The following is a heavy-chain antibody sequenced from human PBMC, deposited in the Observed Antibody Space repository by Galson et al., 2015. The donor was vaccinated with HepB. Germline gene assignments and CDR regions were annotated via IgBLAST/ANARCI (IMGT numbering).Heavy chain of an antibody. V-gene: IGHV3-21*01. CDR1: GSILSSYS. D-gene: IGHD2-2*01. CDR3: ATNTPAAVMRATGMDV. J-gene: IGHJ6*02. Sequence: LRLSCAASGSILSSYSMNWVRQAPGKGLEWVSSMSSSTNYIYYADSVKGRFTVSIDNAKNSLFLQMNSLRAEDTAVYYCATNTPAAVMRATGMDVWGQGTAVTVSS. CDR2: MSSSTNYI.